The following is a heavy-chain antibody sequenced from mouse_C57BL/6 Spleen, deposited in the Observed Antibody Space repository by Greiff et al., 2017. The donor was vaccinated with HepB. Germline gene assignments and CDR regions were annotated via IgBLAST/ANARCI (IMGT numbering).Heavy chain of an antibody. CDR2: IYPGDGDT. CDR3: ARWGDGTSWFAY. J-gene: IGHJ3*01. CDR1: GYAFSSSW. D-gene: IGHD1-1*01. V-gene: IGHV1-82*01. Sequence: VQLQQSGPELVKPGASVKISCKASGYAFSSSWMNWVKQRPGKGLEWIGRIYPGDGDTNYNGKFKGKATLTADKSSSTAYMQLSSLTSEDSAVYFCARWGDGTSWFAYWGQGTLVTVSA.